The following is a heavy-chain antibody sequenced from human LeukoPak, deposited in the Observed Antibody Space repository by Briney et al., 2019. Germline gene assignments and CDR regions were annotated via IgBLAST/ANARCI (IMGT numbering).Heavy chain of an antibody. CDR3: ARGGYSYGYYYGMDV. J-gene: IGHJ6*02. D-gene: IGHD5-18*01. CDR2: IYSGGST. Sequence: TGGSLRLSCAASGFTVSSNYMSWVRQAPGKGLKWVSVIYSGGSTYYADSVKGRFTISRDNSKNTLYLQMNSLRAEDTAVYYCARGGYSYGYYYGMDVWGQGTTVTVSS. CDR1: GFTVSSNY. V-gene: IGHV3-53*01.